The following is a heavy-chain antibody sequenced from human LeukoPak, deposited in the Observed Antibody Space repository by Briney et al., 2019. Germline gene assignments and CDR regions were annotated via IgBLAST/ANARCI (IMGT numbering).Heavy chain of an antibody. CDR3: ARENIAAADSGIYYYYMDV. CDR2: INPNSGGT. D-gene: IGHD6-13*01. CDR1: GGTFRS. J-gene: IGHJ6*03. V-gene: IGHV1-2*02. Sequence: ASVKVSCKASGGTFRSITWVRQAPGQGLEWMGWINPNSGGTNYAQKFQGRVTMTRDTSISTAYMELSRLRSDDTAVYYCARENIAAADSGIYYYYMDVWGKGTTVTVSS.